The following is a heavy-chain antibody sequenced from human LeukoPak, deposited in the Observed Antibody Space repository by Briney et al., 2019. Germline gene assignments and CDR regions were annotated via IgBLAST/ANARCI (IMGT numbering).Heavy chain of an antibody. CDR2: ISGSGGST. Sequence: GGSLRLSCAASGFTFSSYAMSWVRQAPGKGLEWVSGISGSGGSTYYADSVKGRFTISRGNSKNTLYLQMNSLRAEDTAVYYCAKVRRYYDSAGYWGQGTLVTVSS. D-gene: IGHD3-22*01. V-gene: IGHV3-23*01. J-gene: IGHJ4*02. CDR3: AKVRRYYDSAGY. CDR1: GFTFSSYA.